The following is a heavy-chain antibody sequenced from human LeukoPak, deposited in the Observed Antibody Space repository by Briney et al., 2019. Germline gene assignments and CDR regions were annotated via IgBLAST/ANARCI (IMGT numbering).Heavy chain of an antibody. D-gene: IGHD2-2*01. CDR1: GFTFSSYW. V-gene: IGHV3-74*01. CDR2: INSDGSST. J-gene: IGHJ6*03. CDR3: AKAPLRVVPAATTDYYYYMDV. Sequence: PGGSLRLSCAASGFTFSSYWMHWVRQAPGKGLVWVSRINSDGSSTSYADSVKGRFTISRDNAKNTLYLQMNSLRAEDTAVYYCAKAPLRVVPAATTDYYYYMDVWGKGTTVTVSS.